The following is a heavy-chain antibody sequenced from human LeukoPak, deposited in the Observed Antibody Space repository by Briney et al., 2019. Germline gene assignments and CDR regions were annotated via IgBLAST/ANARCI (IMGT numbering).Heavy chain of an antibody. D-gene: IGHD2-2*03. Sequence: GRSLRLSCAASGFTFSSYAMHWVRQAPGKGLEWVAVTSYDGSNKYYADSVKGRFTISRDNSKNTLYLQMNSLRAEDTAVYYCARDDGYCSSTSCYASYYYYGMDVWGQGTTVTVSS. CDR2: TSYDGSNK. J-gene: IGHJ6*02. CDR1: GFTFSSYA. CDR3: ARDDGYCSSTSCYASYYYYGMDV. V-gene: IGHV3-30*04.